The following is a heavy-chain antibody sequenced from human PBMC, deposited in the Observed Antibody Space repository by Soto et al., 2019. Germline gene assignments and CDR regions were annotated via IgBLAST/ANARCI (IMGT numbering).Heavy chain of an antibody. D-gene: IGHD3-10*01. J-gene: IGHJ5*02. V-gene: IGHV3-33*01. CDR2: ISYDGSKI. CDR3: VRDILRIPYGSGRFDP. Sequence: HLQESGGGLVQPGESLRLSCAGSGFTFRAYDMYWVRQSPGRGLEWVAMISYDGSKIHYADSVKGRFAISRDNAENRLDLQMSDLRADDTALYHCVRDILRIPYGSGRFDPWGLGTLVTVSS. CDR1: GFTFRAYD.